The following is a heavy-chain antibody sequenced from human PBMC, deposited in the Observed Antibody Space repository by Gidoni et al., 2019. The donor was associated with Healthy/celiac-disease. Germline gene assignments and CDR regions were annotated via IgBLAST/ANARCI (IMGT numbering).Heavy chain of an antibody. V-gene: IGHV1-46*01. CDR3: ALVEGTLGSYNWFDP. CDR1: GYTFTSYY. Sequence: QVQLVQSGAEVKKPGASVKVSCKASGYTFTSYYMHWVRQAPGQGLEWMGIINPSGGSTSYAQKFQGRVTMTRDTSTSTVYMELSSLRSEDTAVYYCALVEGTLGSYNWFDPWGQGTLVTVSS. CDR2: INPSGGST. D-gene: IGHD1-26*01. J-gene: IGHJ5*02.